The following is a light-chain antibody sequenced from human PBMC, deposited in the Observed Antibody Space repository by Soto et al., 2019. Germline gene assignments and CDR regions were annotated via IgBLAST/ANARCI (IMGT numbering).Light chain of an antibody. CDR1: SSDVGGYNY. V-gene: IGLV2-14*01. J-gene: IGLJ1*01. CDR3: SSYTSSSTRGV. CDR2: EVS. Sequence: QSVLTQPASVSGSPGQSITISCTGTSSDVGGYNYVSWYQQHPGKAPELMIYEVSNRPSGVSNRFSGSKSGNTASLTISGLQAEDEADYYCSSYTSSSTRGVFGTGTKVTVL.